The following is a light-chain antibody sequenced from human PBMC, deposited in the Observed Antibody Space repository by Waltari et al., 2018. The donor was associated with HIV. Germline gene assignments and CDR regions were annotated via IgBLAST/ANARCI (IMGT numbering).Light chain of an antibody. V-gene: IGLV1-44*01. J-gene: IGLJ2*01. CDR1: SSNIGRNP. CDR2: NNN. CDR3: AAWDDSLNGHVL. Sequence: QSVLPQPPSASGTPGPRVTFPCSGSSSNIGRNPVDWYQKLPGTPPRLLIYNNNQRPSGVPCRFSGSKSGPSAALAISGLQSEDEADYYCAAWDDSLNGHVLFGGGTKLTVL.